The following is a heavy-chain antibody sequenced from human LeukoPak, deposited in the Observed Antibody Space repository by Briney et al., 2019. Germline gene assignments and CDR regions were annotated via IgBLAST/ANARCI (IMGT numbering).Heavy chain of an antibody. V-gene: IGHV3-21*06. D-gene: IGHD6-13*01. CDR3: ASSNGYRFDY. Sequence: GGSLTLSCAASGFIFSSYNMNWVRQPPGKGLEWVSYISTSSTYIYYGYSLKGRFTLSRDNAKNSLYLQMDSLRAEDRAVYYCASSNGYRFDYWGQGTLVSVSS. J-gene: IGHJ4*02. CDR2: ISTSSTYI. CDR1: GFIFSSYN.